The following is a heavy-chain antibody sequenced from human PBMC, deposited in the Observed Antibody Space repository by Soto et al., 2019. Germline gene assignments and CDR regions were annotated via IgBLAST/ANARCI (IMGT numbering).Heavy chain of an antibody. D-gene: IGHD2-15*01. Sequence: EGQLLQSGGGLVQPGESLRLSCAASGFTFSSSGMSWVRQAPGKGLEWVSSISSGGDDRYYADSVKGRFTISRDNSQNTLYLQMSSLTAEDTALYYFAIRGGFDLWGQGTMVAVSS. V-gene: IGHV3-23*01. J-gene: IGHJ3*01. CDR1: GFTFSSSG. CDR2: ISSGGDDR. CDR3: AIRGGFDL.